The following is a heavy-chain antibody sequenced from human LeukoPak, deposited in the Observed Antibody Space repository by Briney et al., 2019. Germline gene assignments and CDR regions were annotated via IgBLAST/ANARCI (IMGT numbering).Heavy chain of an antibody. CDR3: ASQSSYYYGSGSYFDY. V-gene: IGHV1-69*04. J-gene: IGHJ4*02. CDR1: GGTFSSYA. D-gene: IGHD3-10*01. CDR2: IIPILGIA. Sequence: SVKVSCKASGGTFSSYAISWVRHAPGQGLEWMGRIIPILGIANYAQKFQGRVTITADKSTSTAYMELSSLRSEDTAVYYCASQSSYYYGSGSYFDYWGQGTLVTVSS.